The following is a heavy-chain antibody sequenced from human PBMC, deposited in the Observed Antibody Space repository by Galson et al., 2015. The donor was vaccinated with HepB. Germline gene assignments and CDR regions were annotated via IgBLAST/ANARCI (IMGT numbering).Heavy chain of an antibody. CDR1: GFTFSSYS. J-gene: IGHJ3*02. D-gene: IGHD2-15*01. CDR3: ARDQELGYCSGGSCYSNDAFDI. CDR2: ISSSSSYI. V-gene: IGHV3-21*01. Sequence: SLRLSCAASGFTFSSYSMNWVRQAPGKGLEWVSSISSSSSYIYYADSVKGRFTISRDNAKNSLYLQMNSLRAEDTAVYYCARDQELGYCSGGSCYSNDAFDIWGQGTMVTVSS.